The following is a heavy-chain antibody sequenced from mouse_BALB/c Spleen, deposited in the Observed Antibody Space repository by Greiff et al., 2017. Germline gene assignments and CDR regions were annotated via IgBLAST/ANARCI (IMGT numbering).Heavy chain of an antibody. CDR1: GYTFTSYW. CDR2: INPSNGRT. Sequence: QVHVKQPGAELVKPGASVKLSCKASGYTFTSYWMHWVKQRPGQGLEWIGEINPSNGRTNYNEKFKSKATLTVDKSSSTAYMQLSSLTSEDSAVYYCARDGNSYYWGQGTSVTVSS. V-gene: IGHV1S81*02. J-gene: IGHJ4*01. CDR3: ARDGNSYY. D-gene: IGHD2-1*01.